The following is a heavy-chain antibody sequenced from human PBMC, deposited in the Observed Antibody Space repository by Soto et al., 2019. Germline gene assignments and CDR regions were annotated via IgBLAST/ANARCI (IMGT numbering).Heavy chain of an antibody. Sequence: EVQLLESGGALAQPGESLRLSCVGSGFTFSVFAMSWVRQAPGKGLEWVSAISGGGGSTFFADSVRGRFSISRDNSKGTVYLHMDNLRDEDTAIYRCAKDLRYSRSWYSLGSWGQGTLVTVSS. CDR1: GFTFSVFA. D-gene: IGHD6-13*01. V-gene: IGHV3-23*01. J-gene: IGHJ5*02. CDR2: ISGGGGST. CDR3: AKDLRYSRSWYSLGS.